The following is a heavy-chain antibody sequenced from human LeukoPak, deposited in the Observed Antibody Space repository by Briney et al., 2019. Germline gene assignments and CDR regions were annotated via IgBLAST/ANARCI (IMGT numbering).Heavy chain of an antibody. CDR3: ARYWVGDDAFDI. J-gene: IGHJ3*02. V-gene: IGHV1-46*01. D-gene: IGHD1-26*01. CDR1: GYTFTSYY. Sequence: EASVKVSCKASGYTFTSYYMHWVRQAPGQGLEWMGIINPSGGSTSYAQKFQGRVTMTRDMSTSTVYMELSSLRSEDTAVYYFARYWVGDDAFDIWGQGTMVTVSS. CDR2: INPSGGST.